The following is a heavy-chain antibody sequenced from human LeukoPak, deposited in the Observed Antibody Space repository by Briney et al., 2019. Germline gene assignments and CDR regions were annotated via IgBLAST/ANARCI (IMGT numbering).Heavy chain of an antibody. CDR1: GYTFTGHY. V-gene: IGHV1-2*02. Sequence: ASVKVSCKASGYTFTGHYMHWVRQAPGQGLEWMGCINPNSGDTDYAQRFQGRVTMTRDTSISTAYMELSGLRSDDTAVYYCARDYSDQTNLVWFDPWGQGTLVTVSS. J-gene: IGHJ5*02. CDR3: ARDYSDQTNLVWFDP. D-gene: IGHD2-21*01. CDR2: INPNSGDT.